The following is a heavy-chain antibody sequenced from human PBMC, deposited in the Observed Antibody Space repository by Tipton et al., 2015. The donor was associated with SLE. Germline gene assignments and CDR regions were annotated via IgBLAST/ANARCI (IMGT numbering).Heavy chain of an antibody. Sequence: TLSLTCSVSGGSISSTFYYWGWIRQPPGKGLEWIGSIYYSGSTYYNPSLKSRVTISVDTSKNQFSLKLSSVTAADTAVYYCARTKRGFDIWGQGTMVTVSS. CDR1: GGSISSTFYY. CDR3: ARTKRGFDI. CDR2: IYYSGST. J-gene: IGHJ3*02. V-gene: IGHV4-39*07. D-gene: IGHD2-8*01.